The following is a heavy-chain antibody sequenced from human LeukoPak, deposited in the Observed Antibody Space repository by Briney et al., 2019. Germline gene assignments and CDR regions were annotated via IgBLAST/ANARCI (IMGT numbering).Heavy chain of an antibody. V-gene: IGHV3-7*01. D-gene: IGHD2-2*01. J-gene: IGHJ5*02. CDR2: IKQDGFEK. Sequence: GGSLRLSCAASGFTFSNFWMSWVRQAPGKGLEWVANIKQDGFEKYYVDSVRGRFTISRDNAKNSLSLQMNSLRAEDTAVYYRARDGCTSTTCSTLGGFSSWGQGTLVTVS. CDR3: ARDGCTSTTCSTLGGFSS. CDR1: GFTFSNFW.